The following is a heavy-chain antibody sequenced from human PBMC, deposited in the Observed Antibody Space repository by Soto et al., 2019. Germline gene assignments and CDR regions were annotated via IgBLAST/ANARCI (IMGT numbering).Heavy chain of an antibody. V-gene: IGHV4-59*01. Sequence: PSETLSLPCTVSGGSISSYYWSWIRQPPGKGLEWIGYIYYSGSTNYNPSLKSRVTISVDTSKNQFSLKLSSVTAADTAVYYCARDHAMVRGVTTYYYCGMDVWGQGTTVAVSS. J-gene: IGHJ6*02. CDR2: IYYSGST. CDR3: ARDHAMVRGVTTYYYCGMDV. D-gene: IGHD3-10*01. CDR1: GGSISSYY.